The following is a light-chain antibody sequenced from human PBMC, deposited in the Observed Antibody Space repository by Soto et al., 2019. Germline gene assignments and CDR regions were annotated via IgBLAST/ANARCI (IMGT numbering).Light chain of an antibody. Sequence: IQLTQSPSSLSASVGDRVTITCRASQGISSYLAWYQQKPGKAPKLLIYDASTLESWVPSRFSGSGSGTEFTLTISSLQPDDFATYYCQQYSAKWAFGQGTKVDIK. CDR3: QQYSAKWA. CDR2: DAS. V-gene: IGKV1-9*01. J-gene: IGKJ1*01. CDR1: QGISSY.